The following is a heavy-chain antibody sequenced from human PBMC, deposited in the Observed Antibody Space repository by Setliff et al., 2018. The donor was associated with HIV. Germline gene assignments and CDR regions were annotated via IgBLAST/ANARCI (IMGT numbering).Heavy chain of an antibody. V-gene: IGHV4-59*01. CDR3: STVVTLAYCHDGLCPAFDS. CDR1: GFSISIYW. J-gene: IGHJ4*02. CDR2: INHSGST. Sequence: SETLSLTCAVSGFSISIYWWTWLRQPPGKELEYIGSINHSGSTYYSPSLKSRVTKSVDTSRNQFSLRLKYVTPADTAVYFCSTVVTLAYCHDGLCPAFDSWGQGALVTVSS. D-gene: IGHD2-8*01.